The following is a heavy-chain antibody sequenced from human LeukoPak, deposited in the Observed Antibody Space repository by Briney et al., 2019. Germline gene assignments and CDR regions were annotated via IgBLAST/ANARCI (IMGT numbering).Heavy chain of an antibody. Sequence: ASVKVSCKASGGTFSSYAISWVRQAPGQGLEWMGGIIPIFGTANYVQKFQGRVTITADESTSTAYMELSSLRSEDTAVYYCASVRAPSYDSSGYYPDYWGQGTLVTVSS. CDR2: IIPIFGTA. D-gene: IGHD3-22*01. CDR3: ASVRAPSYDSSGYYPDY. J-gene: IGHJ4*02. CDR1: GGTFSSYA. V-gene: IGHV1-69*01.